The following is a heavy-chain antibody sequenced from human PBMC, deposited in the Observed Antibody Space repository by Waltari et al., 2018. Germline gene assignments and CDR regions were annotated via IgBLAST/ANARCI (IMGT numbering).Heavy chain of an antibody. Sequence: QVQLVQSGAEVKKPGASVKVSCKASGYTFTSYAMHRVRQAPGQRLEWMGWINAGNGNTKYSQKFQGRVTITRDTSASTAYMELSSLRSEDTAVYYCARADGIAAAGIFDYWGQGTLVTVSS. CDR1: GYTFTSYA. V-gene: IGHV1-3*01. J-gene: IGHJ4*02. D-gene: IGHD6-13*01. CDR3: ARADGIAAAGIFDY. CDR2: INAGNGNT.